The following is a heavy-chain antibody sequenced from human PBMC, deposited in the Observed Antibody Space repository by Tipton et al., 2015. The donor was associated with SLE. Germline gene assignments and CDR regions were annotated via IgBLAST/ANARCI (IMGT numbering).Heavy chain of an antibody. CDR3: AKEGGSANSWPPYYAMDV. CDR2: VHFSGST. V-gene: IGHV4-61*01. J-gene: IGHJ6*02. D-gene: IGHD3-16*01. CDR1: GGSISSGHY. Sequence: TLSLTCNVSGGSISSGHYWSWIRQSSGRGLEWLGFVHFSGSTNYNPSLKSRVAMSVDTSKNQFSLNLSSVTAADTAVYYCAKEGGSANSWPPYYAMDVWGQGTTVTVSS.